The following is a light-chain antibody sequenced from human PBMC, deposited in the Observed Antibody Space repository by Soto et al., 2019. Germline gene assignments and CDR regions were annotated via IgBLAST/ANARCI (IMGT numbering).Light chain of an antibody. V-gene: IGKV3-15*01. CDR2: GAS. CDR3: QQYYHWPVT. J-gene: IGKJ4*01. Sequence: EILMTQSPDTLSVSPGESATLSCRASRTVSNRLAWYQHKPGQAPRLLISGASTGATGIPPRFRGSGSGTEFTLTVDTLQSEDIAIYYCQQYYHWPVTFGGGTKVDIK. CDR1: RTVSNR.